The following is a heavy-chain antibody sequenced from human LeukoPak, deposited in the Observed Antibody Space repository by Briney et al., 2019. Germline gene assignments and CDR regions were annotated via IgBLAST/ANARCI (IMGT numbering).Heavy chain of an antibody. V-gene: IGHV1-69*04. CDR3: ARARYYDFWSGYSYYYGMDV. CDR1: GGTFSSYA. D-gene: IGHD3-3*01. J-gene: IGHJ6*02. CDR2: IIPIFGIA. Sequence: ASVKVSCKASGGTFSSYAISWVRQAPGQGLEWMGRIIPIFGIANYAQKFQGRVTITADKSTSTAYMELSSLRSEDTAVYYCARARYYDFWSGYSYYYGMDVWGQGTTVTDSS.